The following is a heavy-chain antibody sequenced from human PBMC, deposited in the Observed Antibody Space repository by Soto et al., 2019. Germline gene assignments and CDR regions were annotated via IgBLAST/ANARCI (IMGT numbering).Heavy chain of an antibody. J-gene: IGHJ4*02. CDR1: GYTFTGYY. CDR2: INPNSGGT. D-gene: IGHD3-3*01. V-gene: IGHV1-2*02. CDR3: AREYYDFWSGYKSLDY. Sequence: ASVKVSCKASGYTFTGYYMHWVRQAPGQGLEWTGWINPNSGGTNYAQKFQGRVTMTRDTSISTAYMELSRLRSDDTAVYYCAREYYDFWSGYKSLDYWGQGTLVTVSS.